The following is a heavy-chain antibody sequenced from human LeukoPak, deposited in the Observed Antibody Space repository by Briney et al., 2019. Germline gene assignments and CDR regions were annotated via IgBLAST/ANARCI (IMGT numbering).Heavy chain of an antibody. CDR2: TSGSGGSS. CDR1: GFTFSNYA. Sequence: PGGSLRLSCAASGFTFSNYAMTWVRQAPGKGVEYVTSTSGSGGSSYYADSVKGQFTISRDNSKNTVYLQMNSLRAEDTAVYYCAKYTQTGDPSHYWGQGTLVAVSS. CDR3: AKYTQTGDPSHY. J-gene: IGHJ4*02. D-gene: IGHD7-27*01. V-gene: IGHV3-23*01.